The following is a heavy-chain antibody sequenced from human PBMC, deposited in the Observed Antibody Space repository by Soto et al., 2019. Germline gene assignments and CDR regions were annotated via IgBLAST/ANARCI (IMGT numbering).Heavy chain of an antibody. CDR2: IYYSGST. CDR1: GGSVSSTSYY. CDR3: AAGEASSRNLAPYYLDF. Sequence: SETLSLTCTVTGGSVSSTSYYWSWIRQPPGKGLEWIGHIYYSGSTKYNPSLKSRVTLSADTSKNQFSLKLLSVTTADTAVYFCAAGEASSRNLAPYYLDFWGQGTLVTVSS. J-gene: IGHJ4*02. V-gene: IGHV4-61*01. D-gene: IGHD6-13*01.